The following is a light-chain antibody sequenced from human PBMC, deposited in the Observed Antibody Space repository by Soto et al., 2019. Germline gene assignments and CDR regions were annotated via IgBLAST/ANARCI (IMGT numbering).Light chain of an antibody. V-gene: IGKV3D-20*01. Sequence: EIVLTQSPATLSLSPGERATLSCGASQSVSSSDLAWYQQKPGLAPRLLIYDASSKATGIPDRFSDGGSGTDFTLTISRLEPEDFAVYYCQQYGSSRYTFGQGTKLEI. CDR3: QQYGSSRYT. CDR2: DAS. J-gene: IGKJ2*01. CDR1: QSVSSSD.